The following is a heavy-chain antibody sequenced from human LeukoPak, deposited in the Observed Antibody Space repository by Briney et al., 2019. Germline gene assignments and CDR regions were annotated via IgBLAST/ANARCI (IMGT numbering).Heavy chain of an antibody. CDR3: AKTLAPVVVVAAIDY. CDR2: ISYDGSNK. CDR1: GFTFSSYG. V-gene: IGHV3-30*18. Sequence: PGGSLRLSCAASGFTFSSYGMHWVRQAPGKGLKWVAVISYDGSNKYYADSVKGRFTISRDNSKNTLYLQMNSLRAEDTAVYYCAKTLAPVVVVAAIDYWGQGTLVTVSS. D-gene: IGHD2-15*01. J-gene: IGHJ4*02.